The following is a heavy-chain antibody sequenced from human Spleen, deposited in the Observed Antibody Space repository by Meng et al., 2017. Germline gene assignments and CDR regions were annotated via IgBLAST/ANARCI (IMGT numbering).Heavy chain of an antibody. D-gene: IGHD2-21*01. CDR3: TKNDFYCLGY. J-gene: IGHJ4*02. CDR1: GGSISSDNW. CDR2: IYHSGST. V-gene: IGHV4-4*02. Sequence: QVHLQESGPGLVKPSGTLSLTCAVSGGSISSDNWWSWVRQPPGKGLEWIGEIYHSGSTNYNPSLKSRITISVDKPKNQFSLTLSSVTAADTAVYYCTKNDFYCLGYWGQGTLVTVSS.